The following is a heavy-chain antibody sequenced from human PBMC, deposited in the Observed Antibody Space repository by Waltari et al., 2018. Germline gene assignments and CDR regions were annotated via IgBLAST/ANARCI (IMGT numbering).Heavy chain of an antibody. CDR1: GGSISSYY. Sequence: QVQLQESGPGLVKPSETLSLTCTVSGGSISSYYWSWIRQPPGQGLEWIGYIYYSGSTNYNPSLKSRVTISVDTSKNQFSLKLSSVTAADTAVYYCASHPSDYYDSSGYYPEAFDILGQGTMVTVSS. CDR2: IYYSGST. CDR3: ASHPSDYYDSSGYYPEAFDI. V-gene: IGHV4-59*01. D-gene: IGHD3-22*01. J-gene: IGHJ3*02.